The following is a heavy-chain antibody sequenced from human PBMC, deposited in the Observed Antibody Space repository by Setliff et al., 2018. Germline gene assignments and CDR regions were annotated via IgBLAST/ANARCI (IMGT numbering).Heavy chain of an antibody. D-gene: IGHD4-4*01. CDR1: GGSIRSGNDL. J-gene: IGHJ3*02. Sequence: SETLSLTCTVSGGSIRSGNDLWSWLRQSPGKGLEWIAYISAYTGRAYYNPSLQSRAALSADTSKSQFSLRLTSVTAADTAVYYCAREVIDPVSSDAFDIWGRGRMVTVS. CDR3: AREVIDPVSSDAFDI. V-gene: IGHV4-30-4*01. CDR2: ISAYTGRA.